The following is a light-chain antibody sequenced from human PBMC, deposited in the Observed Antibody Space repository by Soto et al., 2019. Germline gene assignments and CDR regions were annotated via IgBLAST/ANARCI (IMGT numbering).Light chain of an antibody. CDR3: QAWGSSVV. Sequence: SYELTQPPSVSVSPGQTATITCSGDKLGDNYACWYQQKPGRSPVLVIYQDTKRPSGIPERFSGSNSGNTATLTITGTHAMDAADYYCQAWGSSVVFGGGTKLTVL. V-gene: IGLV3-1*01. CDR1: KLGDNY. J-gene: IGLJ2*01. CDR2: QDT.